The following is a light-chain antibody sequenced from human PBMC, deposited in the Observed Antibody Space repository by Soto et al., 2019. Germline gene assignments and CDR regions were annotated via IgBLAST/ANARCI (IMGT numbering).Light chain of an antibody. CDR2: DAS. CDR1: QSVSSRY. CDR3: QQYNNWPFT. J-gene: IGKJ3*01. V-gene: IGKV3-15*01. Sequence: EIVLTQSPGTLSLSPGERATLSCRASQSVSSRYLAWYQQTPGRAPRLLIFDASTRATGIPARFSGSGSGTEFTLTITSLQSEDFAVYYCQQYNNWPFTFGPGTKVDIK.